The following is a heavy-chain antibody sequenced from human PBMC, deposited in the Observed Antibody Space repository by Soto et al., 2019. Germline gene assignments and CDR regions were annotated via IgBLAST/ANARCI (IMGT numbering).Heavy chain of an antibody. J-gene: IGHJ5*02. CDR2: INAANGDT. CDR1: GYTFTSYG. D-gene: IGHD6-13*01. CDR3: VRRHVSATGIDWFDP. V-gene: IGHV1-3*01. Sequence: ASVKVSCKVSGYTFTSYGIHWVRQAPGQRLEWMGWINAANGDTKYSPKFQGRVTITRDTSASTAYMELSSLRSEDTAVYYCVRRHVSATGIDWFDPWGQGTLVIVSS.